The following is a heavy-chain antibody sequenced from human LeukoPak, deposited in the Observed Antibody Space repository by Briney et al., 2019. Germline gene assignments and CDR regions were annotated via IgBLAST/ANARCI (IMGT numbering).Heavy chain of an antibody. J-gene: IGHJ4*02. V-gene: IGHV3-74*01. D-gene: IGHD4-17*01. Sequence: PGGSLRLSCAASGFTFSSYWMHWVRQAPGKGLVWVSRINSDGSSTSYADSVKGRFTISRDNAKNTLYLQMNSLRAEDTAVYYCARVNYGDYGGGYWGQGTLVTVSS. CDR1: GFTFSSYW. CDR3: ARVNYGDYGGGY. CDR2: INSDGSST.